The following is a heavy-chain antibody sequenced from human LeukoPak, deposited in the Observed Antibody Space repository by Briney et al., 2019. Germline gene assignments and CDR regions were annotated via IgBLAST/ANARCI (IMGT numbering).Heavy chain of an antibody. J-gene: IGHJ5*02. D-gene: IGHD3-22*01. Sequence: SETLSVTCTVSGGSISSSSYYWGWIRQPPGKGLEWIGSIYYSGSTYYNPSLKSRVTISVDTSKNQFSLKLSSVTAADTAVYYCARVGRRITMIVVDPWGQGTLVTVSS. CDR3: ARVGRRITMIVVDP. CDR1: GGSISSSSYY. CDR2: IYYSGST. V-gene: IGHV4-39*07.